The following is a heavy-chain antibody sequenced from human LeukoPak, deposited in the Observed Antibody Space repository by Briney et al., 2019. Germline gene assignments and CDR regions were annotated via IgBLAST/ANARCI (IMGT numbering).Heavy chain of an antibody. J-gene: IGHJ4*02. Sequence: GGSLRLSCVASGFTFNRYWMSWVRQAPGKGLEWVSYISSSSSTIYYADSVKGRFTISRDNAKNSLYLQMNSLRAEDTAVYYCARVRSGSIAARPGDYWGQGTLVTVSS. CDR2: ISSSSSTI. CDR1: GFTFNRYW. V-gene: IGHV3-48*04. D-gene: IGHD6-6*01. CDR3: ARVRSGSIAARPGDY.